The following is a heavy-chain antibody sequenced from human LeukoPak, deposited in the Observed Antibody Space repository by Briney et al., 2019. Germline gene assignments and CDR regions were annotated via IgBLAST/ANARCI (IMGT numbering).Heavy chain of an antibody. J-gene: IGHJ1*01. CDR1: GYTFTSYD. V-gene: IGHV1-8*03. D-gene: IGHD3-22*01. Sequence: GASVKVSCKASGYTFTSYDINWVRQAPGQGLEWMGWMNPNNGNTGYAQKFQGRVTITRNTSISTAYMELSSLRSEDTAVYYCARGKYDSRPFLQHWGEGTLVTVSS. CDR2: MNPNNGNT. CDR3: ARGKYDSRPFLQH.